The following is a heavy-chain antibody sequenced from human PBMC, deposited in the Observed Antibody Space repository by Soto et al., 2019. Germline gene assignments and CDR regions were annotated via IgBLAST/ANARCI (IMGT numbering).Heavy chain of an antibody. Sequence: GGSLRLYCAASGFTCSSYARHWVRQAPGKGLEWVAVISYDGSNKYYADSVKGRFTISRDNYKNTLYLQMNSPRAEDTAVYYCARGYYDSSGYYDTPPEYFDYWGQGTLVTVSS. CDR3: ARGYYDSSGYYDTPPEYFDY. J-gene: IGHJ4*02. CDR1: GFTCSSYA. D-gene: IGHD3-22*01. V-gene: IGHV3-30-3*01. CDR2: ISYDGSNK.